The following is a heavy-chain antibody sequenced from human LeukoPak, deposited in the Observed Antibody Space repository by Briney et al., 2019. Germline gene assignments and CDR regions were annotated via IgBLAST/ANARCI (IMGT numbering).Heavy chain of an antibody. CDR3: ARERNYYYYMDV. J-gene: IGHJ6*03. CDR2: IYSGGRT. CDR1: GFTVSSNY. Sequence: GGSLRLSCAASGFTVSSNYMSWVRQGPGQGLEWVAVIYSGGRTYYADSVRGRFTISRDNSKNMLYLQMNSLRGEDTAVYYCARERNYYYYMDVWGKGTTVTVSS. V-gene: IGHV3-66*01.